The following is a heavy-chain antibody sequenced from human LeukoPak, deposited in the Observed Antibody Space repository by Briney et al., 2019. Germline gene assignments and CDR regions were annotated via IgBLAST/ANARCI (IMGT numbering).Heavy chain of an antibody. Sequence: GGSVRLSRTASGFTFSTYAMNWVRHAPGKGLEWVSGISGSGVSTYYADSVKGRFTISRDNSNHTLYLQMSSLGAEDTAVYYCAKDWGMGDQLLRIDYWGQGTLVTVSS. D-gene: IGHD2-2*01. CDR1: GFTFSTYA. V-gene: IGHV3-23*01. CDR2: ISGSGVST. CDR3: AKDWGMGDQLLRIDY. J-gene: IGHJ4*02.